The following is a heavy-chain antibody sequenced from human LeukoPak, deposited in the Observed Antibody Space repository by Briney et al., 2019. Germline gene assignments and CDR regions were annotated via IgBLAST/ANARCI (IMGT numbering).Heavy chain of an antibody. CDR1: GGSFSGYY. J-gene: IGHJ4*02. V-gene: IGHV4-34*01. CDR2: INHSGST. D-gene: IGHD3-10*01. Sequence: SETLSLTCAVYGGSFSGYYWSWIRQPPGKGLEWIGEINHSGSTNYNPSLKSRVTISVDTSKNQFSLKLSSVTAADTAVYYCASTVRIAMVRGVRSFDYWGQGTLGTVSS. CDR3: ASTVRIAMVRGVRSFDY.